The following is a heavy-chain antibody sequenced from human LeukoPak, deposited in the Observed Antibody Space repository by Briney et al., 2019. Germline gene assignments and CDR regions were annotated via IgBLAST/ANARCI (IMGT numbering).Heavy chain of an antibody. J-gene: IGHJ4*02. CDR2: ISGSGDNT. Sequence: GGSLRLSCAASGFTFSSYAMSWVRQAPGKGPEWVSGISGSGDNTYYADSVKGRFTISRDNSKNTLYVQVNSLGTEDTAAYYCAKGSYYDSSGSFYFDYWGQGTLVTVSS. CDR3: AKGSYYDSSGSFYFDY. D-gene: IGHD3-22*01. V-gene: IGHV3-23*01. CDR1: GFTFSSYA.